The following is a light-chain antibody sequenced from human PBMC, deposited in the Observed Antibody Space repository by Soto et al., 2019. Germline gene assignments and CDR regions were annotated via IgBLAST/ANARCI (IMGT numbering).Light chain of an antibody. CDR3: AGWDDSLNGYV. J-gene: IGLJ1*01. CDR1: SSNIGRNT. CDR2: SNN. V-gene: IGLV1-44*01. Sequence: QSVLTQPPSASGTPGQRVTISCSGSSSNIGRNTVNWYQHLPGTAPKLLIYSNNQRPSGVPDRFSGSKSGTSASLAISGLQSEDDADYYCAGWDDSLNGYVFGTGNKVTVL.